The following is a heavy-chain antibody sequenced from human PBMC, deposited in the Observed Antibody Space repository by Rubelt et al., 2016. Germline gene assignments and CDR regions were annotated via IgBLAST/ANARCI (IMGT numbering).Heavy chain of an antibody. CDR2: INHSGST. CDR1: GGSFSGYY. J-gene: IGHJ1*01. CDR3: ARDGDVAVAGHFQH. Sequence: QVQLQESGPGLVKPSETLSLTCAVYGGSFSGYYWSWIRQPPGKGLEWIGEINHSGSTNYNPSLRSRVTISVDTSKNQFSRKLSSVTAADTAVYYCARDGDVAVAGHFQHWGQGTLVTVSS. D-gene: IGHD6-19*01. V-gene: IGHV4-34*01.